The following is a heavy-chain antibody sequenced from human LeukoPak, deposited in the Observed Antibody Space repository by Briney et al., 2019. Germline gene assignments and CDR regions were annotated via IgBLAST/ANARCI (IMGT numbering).Heavy chain of an antibody. J-gene: IGHJ4*02. V-gene: IGHV3-23*01. CDR1: GFTFSSYA. D-gene: IGHD6-19*01. CDR2: ISGGSGSST. CDR3: AKGSSSGWPYFFDN. Sequence: GGSLRLSCAASGFTFSSYALSWVRQAPGKGLEWFSAISGGSGSSTYYADAVKGRFTISRDNSKTTLYLEMNSLRAHDTAVYYCAKGSSSGWPYFFDNWGQGTLVTVSS.